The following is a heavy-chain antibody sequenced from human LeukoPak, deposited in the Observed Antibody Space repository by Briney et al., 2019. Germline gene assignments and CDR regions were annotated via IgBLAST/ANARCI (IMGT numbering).Heavy chain of an antibody. D-gene: IGHD1-14*01. V-gene: IGHV3-74*01. J-gene: IGHJ4*02. CDR1: GFTFSSYW. Sequence: GSLRLSCAASGFTFSSYWMHWVRRAPGKGLVWVSRINSDGSITTYADSVKGRFTISRDNAKNSLYLQMNSLRAEDTALYYCAKDRSNTGTPSLFDYWGQGTLVTVSS. CDR2: INSDGSIT. CDR3: AKDRSNTGTPSLFDY.